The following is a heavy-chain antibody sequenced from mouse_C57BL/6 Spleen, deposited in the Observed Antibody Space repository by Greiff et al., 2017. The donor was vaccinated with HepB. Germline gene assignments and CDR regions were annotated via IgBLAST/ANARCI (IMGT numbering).Heavy chain of an antibody. V-gene: IGHV1-50*01. J-gene: IGHJ2*01. D-gene: IGHD2-3*01. CDR2: IDPSDSYT. Sequence: VQLQQPGAELVKPGASVKLSCKASGYTFTSYWMQWVKQRPGQGLEWIGEIDPSDSYTNYNQKFKGKATLTVDTSSSTAYMQLSSLTSEDSAVYYCARRDGYSYYFDYWSQGTTLTVSS. CDR3: ARRDGYSYYFDY. CDR1: GYTFTSYW.